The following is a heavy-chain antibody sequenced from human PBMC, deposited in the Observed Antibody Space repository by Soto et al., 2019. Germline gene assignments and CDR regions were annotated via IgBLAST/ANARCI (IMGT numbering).Heavy chain of an antibody. Sequence: PSETLSLTCTVSGGSISNDDFYWSWIRQPPGKGLEWVGYIYYSGSTYYNPSLKSRLTISVDPSKNQFSLNLSSLTAADTAVYYCARASTFGGIIVYFDYWGQGTLVTVSS. D-gene: IGHD3-16*02. CDR2: IYYSGST. J-gene: IGHJ4*02. V-gene: IGHV4-30-4*01. CDR3: ARASTFGGIIVYFDY. CDR1: GGSISNDDFY.